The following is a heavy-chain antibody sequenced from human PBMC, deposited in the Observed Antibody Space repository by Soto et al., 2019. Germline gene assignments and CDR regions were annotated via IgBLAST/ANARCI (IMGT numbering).Heavy chain of an antibody. CDR3: ARDGDIADGNGGGGYAFDI. Sequence: PGGSLRLSCAASGFTVSSNYMSWVRQAPGKGLEWVSVIYSGGSTYYADSVKGRFTISRDNSKNTLYLQMNSLRAEDTAVYYCARDGDIADGNGGGGYAFDIWGQGTMVTVSS. D-gene: IGHD5-12*01. J-gene: IGHJ3*02. CDR2: IYSGGST. V-gene: IGHV3-53*01. CDR1: GFTVSSNY.